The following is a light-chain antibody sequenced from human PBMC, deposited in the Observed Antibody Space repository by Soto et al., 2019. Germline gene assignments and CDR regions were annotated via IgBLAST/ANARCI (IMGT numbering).Light chain of an antibody. CDR1: SSDIGAYNY. J-gene: IGLJ2*01. CDR3: SSYTSSNTLV. Sequence: QSALTQPASVSGSPGQSITISCPGSSSDIGAYNYVSWYQQHPGKVPKLMISEITNRPSGVSNRFSGSKSGNTASLTISGLHAEDEADYYCSSYTSSNTLVFGGGTTLTVL. V-gene: IGLV2-14*01. CDR2: EIT.